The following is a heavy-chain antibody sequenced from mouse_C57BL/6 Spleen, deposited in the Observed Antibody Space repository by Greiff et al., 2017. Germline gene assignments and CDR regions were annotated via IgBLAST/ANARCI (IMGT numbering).Heavy chain of an antibody. Sequence: QVHVKQSGAELAKPGASVKLSCKASGYTFTSYWMHWVKQRPGQGLEWIGYINPSSGYTKYNQKFKDKATLTADKSSSTAYMQLSSLTYEDSAVYYCASQGVVARIYYAMDYWGQGTSVTVSS. V-gene: IGHV1-7*01. CDR2: INPSSGYT. D-gene: IGHD1-1*01. CDR1: GYTFTSYW. J-gene: IGHJ4*01. CDR3: ASQGVVARIYYAMDY.